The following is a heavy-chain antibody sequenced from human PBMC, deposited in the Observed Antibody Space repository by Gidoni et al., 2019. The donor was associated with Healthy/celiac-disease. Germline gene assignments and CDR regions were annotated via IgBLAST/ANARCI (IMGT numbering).Heavy chain of an antibody. CDR3: ARDHRSGWPNTPPTYYFDY. CDR1: GCPISSSIYY. D-gene: IGHD6-19*01. V-gene: IGHV4-39*02. CDR2: ISYSWST. Sequence: QLQLQESGSGLVKPSATLSLTFPVSGCPISSSIYYWGWIRQPPGKGREWIGSISYSWSTYSNPTLKSRVTISVDTSKNQLSLKRSYVTAADTAVYYCARDHRSGWPNTPPTYYFDYWGQGTLVTVSS. J-gene: IGHJ4*02.